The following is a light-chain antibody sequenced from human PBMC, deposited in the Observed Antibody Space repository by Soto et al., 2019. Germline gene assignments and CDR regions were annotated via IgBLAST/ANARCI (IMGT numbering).Light chain of an antibody. CDR3: QQSFSTLLS. CDR2: GAS. CDR1: QSISGY. Sequence: DIQVTQSPPSLSAFVGDRVTITCRTSQSISGYLNWYQQKPGKAPKLLISGASTLRSGVPSRFIGRGSGTDFTLAISSLQPEDVATYYCQQSFSTLLSFGGGTKVDIK. J-gene: IGKJ4*01. V-gene: IGKV1-39*01.